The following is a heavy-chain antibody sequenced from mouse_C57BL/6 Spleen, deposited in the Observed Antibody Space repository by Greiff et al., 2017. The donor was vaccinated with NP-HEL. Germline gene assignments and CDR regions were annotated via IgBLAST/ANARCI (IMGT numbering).Heavy chain of an antibody. CDR3: ARSRDGYLFAY. CDR1: GFNIKDYY. V-gene: IGHV14-2*01. Sequence: VQLKQSGAELVKPGASVKLSCTASGFNIKDYYMHWVKQRPEQGLEWIGRIDPEDGETKYAPKFPGKATITADTSSNTAYLQLSSLTSEDTAVYYCARSRDGYLFAYWGQGTLVTVSA. CDR2: IDPEDGET. D-gene: IGHD2-3*01. J-gene: IGHJ3*01.